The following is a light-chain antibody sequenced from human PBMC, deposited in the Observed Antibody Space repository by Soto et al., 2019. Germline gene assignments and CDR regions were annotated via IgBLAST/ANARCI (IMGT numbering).Light chain of an antibody. CDR2: HDN. CDR3: QSYDSSIVV. V-gene: IGLV6-57*04. CDR1: SGSIASNY. Sequence: NFMLTQPHSVSESPGKTVTISCTRSSGSIASNYVQWYQQRPGSAPTTVIYHDNQRPSGVPDRFSGSIDSSSNSASLTISGLKTEDEAAYYCQSYDSSIVVFGGGTKVTVL. J-gene: IGLJ2*01.